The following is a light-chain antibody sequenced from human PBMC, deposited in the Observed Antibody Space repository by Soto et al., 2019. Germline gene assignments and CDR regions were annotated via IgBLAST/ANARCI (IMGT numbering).Light chain of an antibody. CDR1: SSDVGGYNY. J-gene: IGLJ2*01. CDR3: SSYSSSTTLV. CDR2: EVS. Sequence: QSVLTQPASVSGSPGQSITISCTGTSSDVGGYNYVSWYQQHPGKVPKLMIYEVSHRPSGVSNRFSGSKSGNTASLTIYGLHAEDEADYYCSSYSSSTTLVFGGGTKVTVL. V-gene: IGLV2-14*01.